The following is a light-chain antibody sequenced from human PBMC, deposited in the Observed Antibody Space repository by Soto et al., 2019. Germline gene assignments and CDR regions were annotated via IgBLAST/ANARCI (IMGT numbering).Light chain of an antibody. V-gene: IGLV2-14*03. Sequence: QSVLTRPASVSGSPGQSVTISCAGTSSDVGGYNFVSWYQQHPGKAPQLMIYDVSSRPSGVSNRFSGSKSGNTASLTISGLQAEDEADYYCSSYTSSYTYVFGTGTKLTVL. CDR2: DVS. J-gene: IGLJ1*01. CDR3: SSYTSSYTYV. CDR1: SSDVGGYNF.